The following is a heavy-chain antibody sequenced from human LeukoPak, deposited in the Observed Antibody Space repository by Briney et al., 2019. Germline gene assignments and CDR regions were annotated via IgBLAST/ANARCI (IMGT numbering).Heavy chain of an antibody. CDR2: IIPIFGTA. CDR3: ARESGRLWFGEPRGEGYFDY. CDR1: GGTFSSYA. D-gene: IGHD3-10*01. Sequence: GASVKVSCKASGGTFSSYAISWVRQAPGQGLEWMGGIIPIFGTANYAQKFQGRVTITADESTSTAYMELSSLRSEDTAVYYCARESGRLWFGEPRGEGYFDYWGQGTLVTVSS. J-gene: IGHJ4*02. V-gene: IGHV1-69*13.